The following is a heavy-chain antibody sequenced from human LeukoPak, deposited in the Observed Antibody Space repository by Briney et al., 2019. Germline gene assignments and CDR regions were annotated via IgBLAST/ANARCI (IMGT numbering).Heavy chain of an antibody. CDR3: ATLRGYYDFWSGYLNWFDP. J-gene: IGHJ5*02. V-gene: IGHV4-59*01. CDR2: TYYSGST. CDR1: GGSINSYY. Sequence: SETLSLTCTVSGGSINSYYWSWIRQPPGKGLEWIGYTYYSGSTNYNPSLKSRVTIAVDTSKNQFSLRLTSVTAADTAVYYCATLRGYYDFWSGYLNWFDPWGQGTLVTVSS. D-gene: IGHD3-3*01.